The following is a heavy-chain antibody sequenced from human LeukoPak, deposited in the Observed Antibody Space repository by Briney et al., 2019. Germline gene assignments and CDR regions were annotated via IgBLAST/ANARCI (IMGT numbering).Heavy chain of an antibody. CDR2: ISYDGSNK. J-gene: IGHJ4*02. D-gene: IGHD3-3*01. V-gene: IGHV3-30*01. CDR3: ARDGSDFWSGYYGFFDY. CDR1: GFTFSSYA. Sequence: GGSLRLSCAASGFTFSSYAMHWVRQAPGKGLEWVAVISYDGSNKYYADSVKGRFTISRDNSKNTLYLQMNSLRAEDTAVYYCARDGSDFWSGYYGFFDYWGQGTLVTVFS.